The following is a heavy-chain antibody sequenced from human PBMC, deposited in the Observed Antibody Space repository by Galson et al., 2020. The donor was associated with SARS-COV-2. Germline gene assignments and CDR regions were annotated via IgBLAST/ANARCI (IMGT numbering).Heavy chain of an antibody. CDR1: GYTFTSNY. D-gene: IGHD2-15*01. Sequence: ASVKVSCKASGYTFTSNYMHWVRQAPGQGLEWMVIINPSGGSTSYAQKFQGRVTMTRDTTTSTVYLELSSLRSEDTAVYYCARDRSDCSGGSCYYFDYWGQGTLVTVSS. V-gene: IGHV1-46*01. J-gene: IGHJ4*02. CDR3: ARDRSDCSGGSCYYFDY. CDR2: INPSGGST.